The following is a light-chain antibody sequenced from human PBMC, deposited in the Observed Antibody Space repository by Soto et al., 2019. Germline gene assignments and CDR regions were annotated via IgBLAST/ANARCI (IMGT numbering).Light chain of an antibody. V-gene: IGKV1-16*01. Sequence: EIQMTQFPPSLSASVGDRVTITCRASQDIVHYLAWFQQIPGKAPKSLIYSASSLQSGVPSRFSGRASGTEFSLTISSLQPEDFATYYCQQYHSYPLTFCGGTKVEIK. J-gene: IGKJ4*01. CDR1: QDIVHY. CDR3: QQYHSYPLT. CDR2: SAS.